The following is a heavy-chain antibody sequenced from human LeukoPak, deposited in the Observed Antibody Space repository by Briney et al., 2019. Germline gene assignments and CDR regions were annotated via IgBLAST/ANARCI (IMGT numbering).Heavy chain of an antibody. CDR2: IYSGGRT. CDR3: ARHNDYGSGSYYEY. Sequence: PSETLSLTCTVSGGSISSSTDYWGWIRQPPGKGLEWIGTIYSGGRTYYNPSLKSRVTISIDTSKNQFSLKLSSVTAADTAVYYCARHNDYGSGSYYEYWGQGTLVTVSS. CDR1: GGSISSSTDY. J-gene: IGHJ4*02. D-gene: IGHD3-10*01. V-gene: IGHV4-39*01.